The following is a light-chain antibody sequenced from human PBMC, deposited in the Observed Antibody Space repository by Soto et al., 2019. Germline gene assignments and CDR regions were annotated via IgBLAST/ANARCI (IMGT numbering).Light chain of an antibody. CDR1: QSVSSN. CDR2: GAS. Sequence: PGEIATLSCRASQSVSSNHLAWYQQKPGQAPRLLIYGASTRATGIPARFSGSGSGTEFTLTISSLEPEDFAVYYCQQRSVWPPTTFGQGTRLEIK. V-gene: IGKV3-11*01. J-gene: IGKJ5*01. CDR3: QQRSVWPPTT.